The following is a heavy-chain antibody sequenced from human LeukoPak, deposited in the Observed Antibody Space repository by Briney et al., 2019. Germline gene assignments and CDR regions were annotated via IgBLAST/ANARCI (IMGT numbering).Heavy chain of an antibody. CDR3: AREPRRFGD. Sequence: VSVKVSCKASGYTFTSYDINWVRQATGQGLEWLGYMNPNSGYTGYAQKFQGRVTITSDASINTAYMELSSLRSEDTAVYYCAREPRRFGDWGQGTLVTVSS. V-gene: IGHV1-8*01. CDR2: MNPNSGYT. D-gene: IGHD3-10*01. J-gene: IGHJ4*02. CDR1: GYTFTSYD.